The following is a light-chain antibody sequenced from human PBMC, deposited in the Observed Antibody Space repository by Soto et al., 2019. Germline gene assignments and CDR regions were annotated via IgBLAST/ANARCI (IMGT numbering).Light chain of an antibody. V-gene: IGKV1-17*01. Sequence: DIQMTQSPSSLSASVEDRVTITCRASQGIRNDLGWYQQKPGKAPKLLIYSASSLRSGVPSRFSGSGYGTEFTLTINSLQPDDFAVYYCLQHDTYPLSFGGGTTVEIK. CDR3: LQHDTYPLS. J-gene: IGKJ4*01. CDR2: SAS. CDR1: QGIRND.